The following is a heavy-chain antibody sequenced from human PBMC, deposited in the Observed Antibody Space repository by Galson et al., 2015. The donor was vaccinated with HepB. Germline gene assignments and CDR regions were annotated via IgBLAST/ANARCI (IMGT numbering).Heavy chain of an antibody. D-gene: IGHD3-22*01. Sequence: SVKVSCKASGGTFSSYAISWVRQAPGQGLEWMGRIIPIFDIANYAQKFQGRVTITADKSTSTAYMELSSLRSGDTAVYYCAREDYYYDSSGNAPMDYWGQGTLVTVSS. J-gene: IGHJ4*02. CDR2: IIPIFDIA. V-gene: IGHV1-69*04. CDR3: AREDYYYDSSGNAPMDY. CDR1: GGTFSSYA.